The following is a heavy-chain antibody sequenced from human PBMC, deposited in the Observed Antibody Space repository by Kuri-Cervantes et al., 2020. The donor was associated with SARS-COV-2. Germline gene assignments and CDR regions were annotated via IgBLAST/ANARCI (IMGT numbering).Heavy chain of an antibody. J-gene: IGHJ6*02. CDR1: GYTFTSYG. Sequence: ASVKVSCKASGYTFTSYGISWVRQAPGQGLEWMGWISAYNGNTNYAQKLQGRVTMTTDTSTSTAYMELRSLRSDGTAVYYCARDVLRFLEWLDYYYYYYGMDVWGQGTTVTVSS. CDR2: ISAYNGNT. CDR3: ARDVLRFLEWLDYYYYYYGMDV. D-gene: IGHD3-3*01. V-gene: IGHV1-18*04.